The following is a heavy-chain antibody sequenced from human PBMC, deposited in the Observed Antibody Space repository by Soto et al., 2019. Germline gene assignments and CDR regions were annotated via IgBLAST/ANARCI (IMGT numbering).Heavy chain of an antibody. Sequence: QVQLVQSGAEVKKPGSSVKVSCKASGGTFSSYAISWVRQAPGQGLEWMGGIIPIFGTANYAQKFQGRGTITADESTSTAYVELSSLSAEDTAVYYCAREQGRGITFGGVITSYYGMDVWGQGTTVTVSS. D-gene: IGHD3-16*02. CDR3: AREQGRGITFGGVITSYYGMDV. V-gene: IGHV1-69*01. CDR1: GGTFSSYA. J-gene: IGHJ6*02. CDR2: IIPIFGTA.